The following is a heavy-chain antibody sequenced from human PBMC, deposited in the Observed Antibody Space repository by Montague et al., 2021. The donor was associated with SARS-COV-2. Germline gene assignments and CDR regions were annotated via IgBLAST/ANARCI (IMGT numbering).Heavy chain of an antibody. CDR1: GDSVSSNSAA. J-gene: IGHJ6*02. D-gene: IGHD6-19*01. CDR3: ARGDEEQWLVHYYYYGMDV. V-gene: IGHV6-1*01. Sequence: CAISGDSVSSNSAALNWIRQSPSRGLEWLGRTYYRSKWYNDYAVSVKSRITINPDTSKNQFSLQLNSVTPEDTAVYYCARGDEEQWLVHYYYYGMDVWGQGTTVTVSS. CDR2: TYYRSKWYN.